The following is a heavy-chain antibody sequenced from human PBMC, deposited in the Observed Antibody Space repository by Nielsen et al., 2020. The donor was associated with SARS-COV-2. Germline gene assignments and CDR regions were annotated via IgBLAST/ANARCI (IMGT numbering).Heavy chain of an antibody. V-gene: IGHV1-18*04. CDR2: ISGYNGNT. CDR3: ASIDCGGDCYSSDYYYGMDV. J-gene: IGHJ6*02. D-gene: IGHD2-21*02. Sequence: ASVKVSCKASGYTLTSYGISWVRQAAGQGLEWMGWISGYNGNTRYTQSLQGRVTMTTDTSTNTVYMELRSLRSDDTAVYYCASIDCGGDCYSSDYYYGMDVWGQGTTVTVSS. CDR1: GYTLTSYG.